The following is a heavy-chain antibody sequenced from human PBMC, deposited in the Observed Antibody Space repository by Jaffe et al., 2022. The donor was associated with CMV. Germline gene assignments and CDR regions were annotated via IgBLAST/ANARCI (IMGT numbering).Heavy chain of an antibody. CDR2: INAGNGNT. CDR1: GYTFTSYA. D-gene: IGHD3-16*02. J-gene: IGHJ4*02. V-gene: IGHV1-3*01. CDR3: ARMLRLGELSLNYFDY. Sequence: QVQLVQSGAEVKKPGASVKVSCKASGYTFTSYAMHWVRQAPGQRLEWMGWINAGNGNTKYSQKFQGRVTITRDTSASTAYMELSSLRSEDTAVYYCARMLRLGELSLNYFDYWGQGTLVTVSS.